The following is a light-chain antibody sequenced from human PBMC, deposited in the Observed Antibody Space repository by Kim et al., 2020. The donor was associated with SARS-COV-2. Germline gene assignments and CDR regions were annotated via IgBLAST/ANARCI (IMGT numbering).Light chain of an antibody. CDR3: QHYIRFPYT. CDR2: QAS. Sequence: SVSVGDRVTITCRASQIVDTYLAWYQQKPGKAPNLLIYQASNLQIGVPSRFSGSGSGAEFTLTISSLQPDDFATYYCQHYIRFPYTFGQGTKLEI. V-gene: IGKV1-5*03. CDR1: QIVDTY. J-gene: IGKJ2*01.